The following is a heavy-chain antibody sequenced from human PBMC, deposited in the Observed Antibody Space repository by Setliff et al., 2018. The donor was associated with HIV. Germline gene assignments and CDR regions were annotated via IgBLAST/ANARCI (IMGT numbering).Heavy chain of an antibody. CDR2: IYYSGST. CDR3: AGEYSSSSPFEY. CDR1: GGSISSGSYY. V-gene: IGHV4-39*07. D-gene: IGHD6-6*01. Sequence: PSETLSLTCTVSGGSISSGSYYWSWIRQPPGKGLEWIGSIYYSGSTYYNPSLKSRVTISVDTSKNQLSLNLTSVTAADTAVYYCAGEYSSSSPFEYWGRGTLVTVSS. J-gene: IGHJ4*02.